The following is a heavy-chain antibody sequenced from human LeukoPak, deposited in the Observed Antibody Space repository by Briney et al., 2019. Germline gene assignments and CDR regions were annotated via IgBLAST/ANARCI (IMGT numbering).Heavy chain of an antibody. CDR3: ARERSGSYRGENFDY. D-gene: IGHD1-26*01. CDR2: IYYSGST. Sequence: TSETLSLTCTVSGGSISSYYWSWIRQPPGKGLEWIGYIYYSGSTNYNPSLKSRVTISVDTSKNQFSLKLSSVTAADTAVYYCARERSGSYRGENFDYWGQGTLVTVYS. J-gene: IGHJ4*02. V-gene: IGHV4-59*01. CDR1: GGSISSYY.